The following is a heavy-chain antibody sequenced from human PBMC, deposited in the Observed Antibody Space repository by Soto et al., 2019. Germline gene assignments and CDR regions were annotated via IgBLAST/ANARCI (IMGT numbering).Heavy chain of an antibody. D-gene: IGHD3-22*01. CDR1: GGSFSGYY. V-gene: IGHV4-34*01. J-gene: IGHJ4*02. CDR2: INHSGST. Sequence: PSETLSLTCTVYGGSFSGYYWNWIRQPPGKGLEWIGEINHSGSTNYNPSLKSRVTISVDTSKNQFSLKLSSVTAANTAVYYCARNYYDSRSSYFDYWGQGTQVTVS. CDR3: ARNYYDSRSSYFDY.